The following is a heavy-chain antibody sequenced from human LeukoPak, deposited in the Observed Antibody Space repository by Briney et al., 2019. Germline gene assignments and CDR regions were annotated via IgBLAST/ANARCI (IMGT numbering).Heavy chain of an antibody. J-gene: IGHJ4*02. D-gene: IGHD3-22*01. CDR1: GFTFSSYG. V-gene: IGHV3-30*02. CDR3: AKDQGYYDSSGYSY. Sequence: GGSLRLSCAASGFTFSSYGMHWVRQAPGKGLEWVAVIWYGGSNKYYADSVKGRFTISRDNSRNTLYLQMNSLRAEDTAVYYCAKDQGYYDSSGYSYWGQGTLVTVSS. CDR2: IWYGGSNK.